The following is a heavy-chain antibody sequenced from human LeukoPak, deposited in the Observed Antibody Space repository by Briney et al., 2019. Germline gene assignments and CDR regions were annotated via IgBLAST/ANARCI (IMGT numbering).Heavy chain of an antibody. V-gene: IGHV1-69*13. D-gene: IGHD1-14*01. Sequence: APVKVSCKASGVTFSTNSFSWVRQAPGQGPEWMGGLMPQYETTFYAQSFQGRVTITADDSTSTLYMELSSLRSEDTAMYYCARQMEGEPGSFDFWGQGTLVTVSS. J-gene: IGHJ4*02. CDR1: GVTFSTNS. CDR3: ARQMEGEPGSFDF. CDR2: LMPQYETT.